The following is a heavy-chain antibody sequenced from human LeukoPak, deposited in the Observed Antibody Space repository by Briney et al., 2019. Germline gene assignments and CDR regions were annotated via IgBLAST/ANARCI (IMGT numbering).Heavy chain of an antibody. D-gene: IGHD2-8*01. Sequence: GESLKIPCKGSGYNFTNYWIGWVRQMPGKGLEWMGIIYPSDSDTRYSPSFQGQVTISADKSISTAYLQWNSLKASDTAMYYCAREGAWSQFYFDYWGQGTLVAVSS. V-gene: IGHV5-51*01. J-gene: IGHJ4*02. CDR2: IYPSDSDT. CDR3: AREGAWSQFYFDY. CDR1: GYNFTNYW.